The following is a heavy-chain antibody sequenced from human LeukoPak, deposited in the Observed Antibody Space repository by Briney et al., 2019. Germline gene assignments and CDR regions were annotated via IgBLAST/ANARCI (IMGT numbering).Heavy chain of an antibody. V-gene: IGHV4-34*01. D-gene: IGHD2-15*01. Sequence: SETLSLTCAVYGGSFSGYYWSWIRQPPGKGLEWIGEINHSGSTNYNPSLKSRVTISVDTSKNQFSLKLSSVTAADTAVYYCASATRVVDVWGKGTTVTVSS. CDR1: GGSFSGYY. J-gene: IGHJ6*04. CDR2: INHSGST. CDR3: ASATRVVDV.